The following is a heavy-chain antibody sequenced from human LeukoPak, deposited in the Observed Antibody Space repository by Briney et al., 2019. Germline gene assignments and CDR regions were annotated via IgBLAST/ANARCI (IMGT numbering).Heavy chain of an antibody. CDR3: ARDPVWGSA. J-gene: IGHJ5*02. V-gene: IGHV6-1*01. CDR2: TYYRSKWNY. Sequence: SQTLSLTCAISGDSVSSKSAAWNWIRKSPSRGLEGLGRTYYRSKWNYEYAASVKSRITIRPDTSKNQFSLQLNSVTPEDTAVYYCARDPVWGSAWGQGTLVTVSS. D-gene: IGHD7-27*01. CDR1: GDSVSSKSAA.